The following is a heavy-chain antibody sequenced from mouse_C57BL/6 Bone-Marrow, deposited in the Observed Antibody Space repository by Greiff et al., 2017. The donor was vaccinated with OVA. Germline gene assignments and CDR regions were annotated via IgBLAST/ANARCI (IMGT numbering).Heavy chain of an antibody. J-gene: IGHJ1*03. V-gene: IGHV1-52*01. CDR3: ARRGVTTSYWYLDV. CDR1: GYTFTSYW. D-gene: IGHD2-5*01. Sequence: QVQLQQPGAELVRPGSSVKLSCKASGYTFTSYWMHWVKQRPIQGLEWIGNIDPSDSETHYNQKFKDKATLTVDKSSSTAYMQLSSLTAEDSAVYYCARRGVTTSYWYLDVWGTGTTVTVSS. CDR2: IDPSDSET.